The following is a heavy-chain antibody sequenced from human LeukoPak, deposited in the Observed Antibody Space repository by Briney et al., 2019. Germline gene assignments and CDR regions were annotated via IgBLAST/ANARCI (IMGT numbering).Heavy chain of an antibody. CDR3: ARVYKSSWYLNWFDP. CDR2: IYYSGST. D-gene: IGHD6-13*01. V-gene: IGHV4-59*08. Sequence: SETLSLTCTVSGGSMSSYYWSWIRQSPGKGLEWIGYIYYSGSTNYNPSLKSRVTISVDTSKNQFSLKLSSVTAADTAVYYCARVYKSSWYLNWFDPWGQGTLVTVSS. CDR1: GGSMSSYY. J-gene: IGHJ5*02.